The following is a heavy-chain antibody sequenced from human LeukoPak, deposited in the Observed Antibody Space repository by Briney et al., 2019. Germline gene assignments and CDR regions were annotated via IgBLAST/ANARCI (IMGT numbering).Heavy chain of an antibody. CDR3: ATRPEVIRDSPSYISGWNWFDP. Sequence: SETLSLTCAVSGGSFSGYYWSWIRQPPGKGLEWIGEINHSGSTNYNPSLKSRVTISVDTSKNQFSLKLSSVTAADTAVYYCATRPEVIRDSPSYISGWNWFDPWGQGTLVTVSS. CDR1: GGSFSGYY. J-gene: IGHJ5*02. V-gene: IGHV4-34*01. CDR2: INHSGST. D-gene: IGHD6-19*01.